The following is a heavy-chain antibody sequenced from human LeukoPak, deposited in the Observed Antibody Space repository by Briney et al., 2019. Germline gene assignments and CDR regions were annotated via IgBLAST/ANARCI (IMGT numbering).Heavy chain of an antibody. J-gene: IGHJ6*03. D-gene: IGHD4-23*01. Sequence: SETLSLTCTVSGGSISSGSYYWSWIRQPPGKGLEWIGEINHSGSTNYNPSLKSRVTISVDTSKNQFSLKLSSVTAADTAVYYCARGGFNRAVTLYYYYYMDVWGKGTTVTVSS. CDR1: GGSISSGSYY. V-gene: IGHV4-39*07. CDR2: INHSGST. CDR3: ARGGFNRAVTLYYYYYMDV.